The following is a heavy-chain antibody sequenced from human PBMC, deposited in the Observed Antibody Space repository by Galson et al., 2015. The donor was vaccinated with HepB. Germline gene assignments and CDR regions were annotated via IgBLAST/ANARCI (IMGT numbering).Heavy chain of an antibody. Sequence: SVKVSCKVSGNTLNELTIHWVRQAPGKGLEWMGGFDPEDGETIHAQKFQGRVTMTEDTSTDTAYMELNSLRSADTAVYYCATLQDGYNWGFDYWGQGTLVTVSS. CDR1: GNTLNELT. CDR3: ATLQDGYNWGFDY. J-gene: IGHJ4*02. CDR2: FDPEDGET. V-gene: IGHV1-24*01. D-gene: IGHD5-24*01.